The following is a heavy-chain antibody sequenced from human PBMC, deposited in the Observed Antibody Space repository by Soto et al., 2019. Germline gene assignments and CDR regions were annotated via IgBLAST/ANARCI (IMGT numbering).Heavy chain of an antibody. CDR3: TRDASRDSSARGWFDP. CDR2: ISSNSAYI. D-gene: IGHD6-13*01. CDR1: GFTFRSFT. Sequence: GGSLRLSCAASGFTFRSFTMNWVRQAPGKGLEWVSTISSNSAYIYYTDALRGRFTISRDNAKNSLHLQMNSLRAEDTAVYYCTRDASRDSSARGWFDPWGPGTLSPSPQ. V-gene: IGHV3-21*01. J-gene: IGHJ5*02.